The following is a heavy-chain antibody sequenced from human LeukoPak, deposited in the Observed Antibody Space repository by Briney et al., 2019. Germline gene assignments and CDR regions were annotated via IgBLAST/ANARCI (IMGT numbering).Heavy chain of an antibody. J-gene: IGHJ5*02. V-gene: IGHV4-59*01. CDR3: ARRAVRNGGNSVGFDP. CDR2: IYYSGST. D-gene: IGHD4-23*01. Sequence: SETLSLTCTVSGGSISSYYWSWIRQPPGKGLEWIGYIYYSGSTNYNPSLKSRVTISVDTSKNQFSLKLSSVTAADTAVYCCARRAVRNGGNSVGFDPWGQGTLVTVSS. CDR1: GGSISSYY.